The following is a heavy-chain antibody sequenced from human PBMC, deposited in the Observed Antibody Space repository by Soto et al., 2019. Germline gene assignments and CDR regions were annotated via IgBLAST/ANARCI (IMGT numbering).Heavy chain of an antibody. CDR1: GFTFSSYA. J-gene: IGHJ4*02. V-gene: IGHV3-30-3*01. D-gene: IGHD2-15*01. CDR3: ARGVEEGADYFDY. Sequence: QVQLVESGGGVVQPGRSLRLSCAASGFTFSSYAMHWVRQAPGKGLEWVAVISYDGSNKYYADSVKGRFTISRDNSKNTLYLQMNSLRAEDTAVYYCARGVEEGADYFDYWGQGTLVTVSS. CDR2: ISYDGSNK.